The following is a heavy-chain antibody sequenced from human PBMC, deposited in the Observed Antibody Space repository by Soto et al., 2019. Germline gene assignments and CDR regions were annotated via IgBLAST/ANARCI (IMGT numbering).Heavy chain of an antibody. Sequence: GVLRLSCAASGFTFSSYSMNWVRQAPGKGLEWVSSISSSSSYIYYADSVKGRFTISRDNAKNSLYLQMNSLRAEDTAVYYCARGPGIAVEPYWGQGTLVTVSS. CDR3: ARGPGIAVEPY. CDR1: GFTFSSYS. J-gene: IGHJ4*02. D-gene: IGHD6-19*01. CDR2: ISSSSSYI. V-gene: IGHV3-21*01.